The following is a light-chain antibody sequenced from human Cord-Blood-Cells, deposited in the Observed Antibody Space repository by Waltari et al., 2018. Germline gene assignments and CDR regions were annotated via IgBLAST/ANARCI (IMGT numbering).Light chain of an antibody. CDR3: QQYYSYPLT. V-gene: IGKV1-8*01. CDR2: AAS. J-gene: IGKJ4*02. CDR1: QGISSY. Sequence: ALRMTHSPSSFSASTGDRVTITCRASQGISSYLAWYQQKPGKAPKLLIYAASTLQSGGPSRFSGSGSGTEFTLTISCLQSEDFATYDCQQYYSYPLTFGGGTKVESK.